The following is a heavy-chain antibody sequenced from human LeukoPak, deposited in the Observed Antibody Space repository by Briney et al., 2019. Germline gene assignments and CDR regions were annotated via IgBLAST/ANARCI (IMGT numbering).Heavy chain of an antibody. J-gene: IGHJ4*02. CDR1: GGSFSGYY. CDR3: VRQGIYSYSLGY. D-gene: IGHD3-3*02. Sequence: SETLSLTCAVYGGSFSGYYWSWIRQPPGKGLEWIGYIYHSGSTKYNPSLKSRVTISVDEPKNQFSLKLTSVTAADTAVYYCVRQGIYSYSLGYWGQGTLVTVSS. CDR2: IYHSGST. V-gene: IGHV4-34*01.